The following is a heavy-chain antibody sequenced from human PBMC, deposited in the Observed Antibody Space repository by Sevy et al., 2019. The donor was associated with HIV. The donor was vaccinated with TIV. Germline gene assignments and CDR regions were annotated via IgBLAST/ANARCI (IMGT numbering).Heavy chain of an antibody. D-gene: IGHD3-10*01. CDR3: ARDRDGSGSSGGYGMDV. CDR1: GFMFSTYS. CDR2: ISSSSSYI. Sequence: GESLKISCVASGFMFSTYSMNWVRQAPGKGLEWVSSISSSSSYIYYTDSVKGRFTVSRDNAKNSLFLQMNSLRAEDTAVYYCARDRDGSGSSGGYGMDVWGQGTTVTVSS. V-gene: IGHV3-21*01. J-gene: IGHJ6*02.